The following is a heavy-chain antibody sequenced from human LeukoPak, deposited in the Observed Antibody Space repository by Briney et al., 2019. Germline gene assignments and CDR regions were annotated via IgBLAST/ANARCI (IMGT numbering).Heavy chain of an antibody. Sequence: PGGSLRLSCAASGFTFSRYAMCWVRHAPGKGLEWVSGISGSGGSTYYADSVKGRFTISRDNSNNTLYLQMNSLRAEDTAVYYCAKETTTFDYGGQGTLVTVSS. CDR2: ISGSGGST. V-gene: IGHV3-23*01. CDR3: AKETTTFDY. D-gene: IGHD1-26*01. J-gene: IGHJ4*02. CDR1: GFTFSRYA.